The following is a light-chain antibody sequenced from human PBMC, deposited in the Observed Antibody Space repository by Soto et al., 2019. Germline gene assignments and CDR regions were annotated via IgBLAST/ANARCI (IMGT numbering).Light chain of an antibody. CDR3: ETWDSNTRV. CDR2: LEGSGSY. Sequence: QAVLTQSSSASASLGSSVKLTCTLSSGHSSYIIAWHQQKPGKAPRYLMKLEGSGSYNKGSGVPDRFSGSSSGADRHLTISNLQFEDEADYYCETWDSNTRVFGGGTKLTVL. J-gene: IGLJ2*01. V-gene: IGLV4-60*02. CDR1: SGHSSYI.